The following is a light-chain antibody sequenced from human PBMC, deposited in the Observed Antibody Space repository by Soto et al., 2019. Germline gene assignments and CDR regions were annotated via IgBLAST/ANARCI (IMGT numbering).Light chain of an antibody. CDR1: QSVSNN. V-gene: IGKV3-15*01. J-gene: IGKJ4*01. CDR2: HAS. CDR3: QQYNWWSPT. Sequence: EIVMTQSPATLSVSPGERATLSCRASQSVSNNLAWYQQKPGQAPRLLIYHASTRATGIPARFSGSGSGTEFNLIISGLQSEDFAVYYCQQYNWWSPTFGGGTKVEIK.